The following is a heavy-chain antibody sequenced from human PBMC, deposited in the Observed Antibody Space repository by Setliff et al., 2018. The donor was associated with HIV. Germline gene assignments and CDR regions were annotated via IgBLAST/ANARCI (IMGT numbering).Heavy chain of an antibody. D-gene: IGHD3-16*01. Sequence: SETLSLTCTVSGDSITTGVYYWSWIRQSPGKGLEWIGYIYPSGSTNYNPSLKSRVTISVDTSKNQFSPKATSVTAEDTAVYYCARWGDPAQRGFDIWGQGTMVTVSS. CDR2: IYPSGST. CDR3: ARWGDPAQRGFDI. V-gene: IGHV4-61*08. CDR1: GDSITTGVYY. J-gene: IGHJ3*02.